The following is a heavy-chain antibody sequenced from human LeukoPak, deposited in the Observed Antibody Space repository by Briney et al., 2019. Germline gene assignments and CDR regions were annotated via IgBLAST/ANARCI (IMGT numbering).Heavy chain of an antibody. CDR1: GFTFSSYA. Sequence: GGSLRLSCAASGFTFSSYAMSWIRQAPGKGLEWVSAISGSGGSTYYADSVKGRFTISRDNSKNTLYLQMNSLRAEDTAVYYCAKDLRHGSYDYGHAFDIWGQGTMVTVSS. CDR2: ISGSGGST. D-gene: IGHD1-26*01. V-gene: IGHV3-23*01. CDR3: AKDLRHGSYDYGHAFDI. J-gene: IGHJ3*02.